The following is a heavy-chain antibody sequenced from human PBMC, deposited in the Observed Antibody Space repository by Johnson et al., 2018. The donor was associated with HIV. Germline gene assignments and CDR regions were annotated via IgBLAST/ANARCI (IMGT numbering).Heavy chain of an antibody. V-gene: IGHV3-23*04. J-gene: IGHJ3*02. CDR1: GFTFSNYA. CDR3: ARRDNDAFDI. Sequence: VQLVESGGGLVQPGGSLRLSCAASGFTFSNYAMSWVRQAPGKGLQWVSTISGRAGRTDYADSVKGRFTLSRDNSKNTLYLQMGSLRAEDMAVYYCARRDNDAFDIWGQGTMVTVSS. CDR2: ISGRAGRT.